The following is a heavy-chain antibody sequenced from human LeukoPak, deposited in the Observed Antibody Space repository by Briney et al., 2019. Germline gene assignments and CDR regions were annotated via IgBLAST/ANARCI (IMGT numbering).Heavy chain of an antibody. D-gene: IGHD3-10*01. CDR3: ARGGSGSYFSWLDP. Sequence: GASVKVSCKASGYTFTGYYIHWVRQAPGQGLECMGWINPNSGGTSYAQKFQGRVTMTRDTSISTAYMELSRLRSDDTAVYYCARGGSGSYFSWLDPWGQGTLVTVSS. CDR2: INPNSGGT. J-gene: IGHJ5*02. V-gene: IGHV1-2*02. CDR1: GYTFTGYY.